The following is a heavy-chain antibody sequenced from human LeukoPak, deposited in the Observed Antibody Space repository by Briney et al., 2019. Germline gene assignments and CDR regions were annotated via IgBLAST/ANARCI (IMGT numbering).Heavy chain of an antibody. CDR3: ASRVGEYCSSTSCS. CDR2: INSDGSST. Sequence: SGGSLRLSCAASGFTFSTYWMHWVRHAPGKGLVWVSRINSDGSSTSYADSVKGRFTISRDNAKNTLYLQMNSLRAEDTAVYYCASRVGEYCSSTSCSWGQGTLVTVSS. J-gene: IGHJ4*02. D-gene: IGHD2-2*01. CDR1: GFTFSTYW. V-gene: IGHV3-74*01.